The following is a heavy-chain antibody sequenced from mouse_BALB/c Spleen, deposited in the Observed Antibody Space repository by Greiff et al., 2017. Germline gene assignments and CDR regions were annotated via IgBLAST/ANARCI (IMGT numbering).Heavy chain of an antibody. D-gene: IGHD2-1*01. CDR1: GFTFSSYT. CDR3: ASHYGNYNWYFDV. Sequence: DVKLVESGGGLVQPGGSLKLSCAASGFTFSSYTMSWVRQTPEKRLEWVAYISNGGGSTYYPDTVQGRFTISRDNAKNTLYLQMSSLTSEDTAMYYCASHYGNYNWYFDVWGAGTTGTVAS. CDR2: ISNGGGST. J-gene: IGHJ1*01. V-gene: IGHV5-12-2*01.